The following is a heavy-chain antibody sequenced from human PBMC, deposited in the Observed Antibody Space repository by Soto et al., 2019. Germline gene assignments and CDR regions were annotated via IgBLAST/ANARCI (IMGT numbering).Heavy chain of an antibody. V-gene: IGHV3-33*01. CDR1: GFTFSSYG. D-gene: IGHD5-18*01. Sequence: RLSCAASGFTFSSYGMHWVRQAPGKGLEWVAVIWYDGSNKYYADSVKGRFTISRDNSKNTLYLQMNSLRAEDTAVYYCAARTVGASYGYPDAFDIWGQGTMVTVSS. CDR2: IWYDGSNK. CDR3: AARTVGASYGYPDAFDI. J-gene: IGHJ3*02.